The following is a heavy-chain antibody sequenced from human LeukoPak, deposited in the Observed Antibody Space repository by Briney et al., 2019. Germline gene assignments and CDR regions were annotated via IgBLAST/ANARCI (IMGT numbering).Heavy chain of an antibody. V-gene: IGHV4-59*01. D-gene: IGHD3-3*01. CDR3: ARAASPTIWGYYYYMDV. J-gene: IGHJ6*03. CDR1: GGSFSSYY. Sequence: SETLSLTCAVYGGSFSSYYWSWIRQPPGKGLEWIGYIYYSGSTNYNPSLKSRVTISVDTSKNQFSLKLSSVTAADTAVYYCARAASPTIWGYYYYMDVWGKGTTVTVSS. CDR2: IYYSGST.